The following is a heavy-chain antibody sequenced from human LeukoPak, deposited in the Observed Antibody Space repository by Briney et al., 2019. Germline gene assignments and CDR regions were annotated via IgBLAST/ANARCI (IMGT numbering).Heavy chain of an antibody. Sequence: PSETLSLTCTVSGGSISSYYWSWIRQRPGKGLEWIGYIYYSGSTNYNPSLKSRVTISVDTSKNQFSLKLSSVTAADTAVYYCARGSWYYYDSSVEFFDYWGQGTLVTVSS. CDR1: GGSISSYY. V-gene: IGHV4-59*01. CDR2: IYYSGST. CDR3: ARGSWYYYDSSVEFFDY. D-gene: IGHD3-22*01. J-gene: IGHJ4*02.